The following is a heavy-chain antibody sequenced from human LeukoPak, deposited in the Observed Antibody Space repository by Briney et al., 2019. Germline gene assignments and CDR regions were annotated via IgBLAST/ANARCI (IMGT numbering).Heavy chain of an antibody. V-gene: IGHV1-8*02. J-gene: IGHJ4*02. Sequence: ASVKVSCKASGGTFSSYAISWVRQAPGQGLEWMGWMNPNSGNTGYAQKFQGRVTMTRNTSISTAYMELSSLRSEDTAVYYCARGTPQSHWGQGTLVTVSS. CDR1: GGTFSSYA. CDR2: MNPNSGNT. CDR3: ARGTPQSH.